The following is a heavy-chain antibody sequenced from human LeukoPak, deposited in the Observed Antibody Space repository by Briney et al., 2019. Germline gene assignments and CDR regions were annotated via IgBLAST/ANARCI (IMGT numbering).Heavy chain of an antibody. CDR2: IYYSGST. D-gene: IGHD5-12*01. J-gene: IGHJ6*04. CDR3: ARGEIYSGYDLDV. V-gene: IGHV4-39*07. CDR1: GGSISSSSYY. Sequence: SETLSLTCTVSGGSISSSSYYWGWIRQPPGKGLEWIGSIYYSGSTYYNPSLKRRATISVDTSKNQFSLRLTSVTAADTAVYYCARGEIYSGYDLDVWGKGTTVTVSS.